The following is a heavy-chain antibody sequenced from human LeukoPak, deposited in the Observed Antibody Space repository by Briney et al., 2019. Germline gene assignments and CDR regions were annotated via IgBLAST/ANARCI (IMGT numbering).Heavy chain of an antibody. D-gene: IGHD2-2*01. CDR1: GFTVSNNY. CDR2: IYNTGDT. V-gene: IGHV3-53*01. Sequence: GGSLRLSCAASGFTVSNNYMSWVRQAPGKGLEWVSFIYNTGDTYYADSVRGRFTISRDNSKNTLFLQMHSLRAEDTAVYYCARWYCSTTNCYYDYWGQGTLVTVSS. CDR3: ARWYCSTTNCYYDY. J-gene: IGHJ4*02.